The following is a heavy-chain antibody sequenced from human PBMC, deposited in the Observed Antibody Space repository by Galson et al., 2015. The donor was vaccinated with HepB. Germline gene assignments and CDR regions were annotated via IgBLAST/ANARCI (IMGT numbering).Heavy chain of an antibody. CDR2: IDPSDSYA. CDR1: GFSFTTYW. Sequence: QSGAEVKKPGESLRISCKGSGFSFTTYWITWVRQMPGKGLEWMGRIDPSDSYANYSPSFQGHVTISADKSISTAYLQWGSLKASDTAMYYCARLEGYTHFDYWGQGTLVTVSS. CDR3: ARLEGYTHFDY. V-gene: IGHV5-10-1*01. J-gene: IGHJ4*02. D-gene: IGHD5-24*01.